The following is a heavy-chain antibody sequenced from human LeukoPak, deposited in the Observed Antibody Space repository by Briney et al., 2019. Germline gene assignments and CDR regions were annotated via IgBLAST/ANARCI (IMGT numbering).Heavy chain of an antibody. D-gene: IGHD3-22*01. CDR1: SGSISSGDYY. CDR2: IYYSGST. J-gene: IGHJ3*02. CDR3: AREGYYYDSSGYYFDAFDI. Sequence: PSQTLSLTCTVSSGSISSGDYYWSWIRQPPGKGLEWIGYIYYSGSTYYNPSLKSRVTISVDTSKNQFSLKLSSVTAADTAVYYCAREGYYYDSSGYYFDAFDIWGQGTMVTVSS. V-gene: IGHV4-30-4*01.